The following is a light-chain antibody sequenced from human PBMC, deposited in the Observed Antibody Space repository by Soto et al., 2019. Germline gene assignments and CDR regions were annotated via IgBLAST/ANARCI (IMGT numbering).Light chain of an antibody. J-gene: IGLJ2*01. V-gene: IGLV1-44*01. CDR3: AVWDDSLNGQGV. Sequence: QSVLTQPPSASGTPGQRVTISCSGSSSNIGSNTVNWYQHLPGTAPKLLIYSNSQRPSGVPDRFSGSKSGTSASLAISGLQSEDEADYYCAVWDDSLNGQGVFGGGTKLTVL. CDR1: SSNIGSNT. CDR2: SNS.